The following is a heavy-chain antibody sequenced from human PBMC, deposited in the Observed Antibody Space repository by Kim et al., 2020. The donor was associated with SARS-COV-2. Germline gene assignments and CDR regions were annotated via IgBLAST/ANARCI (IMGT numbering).Heavy chain of an antibody. V-gene: IGHV3-23*01. J-gene: IGHJ4*02. CDR2: ISGSVDRT. CDR3: AKDVTWSAAGTGGYFDY. Sequence: GGSLRLSCTASGFTFTNFAMNWVRQAPGKGLEWVSGISGSVDRTYYADSVKGRFTISRDNSKNTLYLQMNSLRAEDTAMYYCAKDVTWSAAGTGGYFDYGGEGTLVTLPA. CDR1: GFTFTNFA. D-gene: IGHD6-13*01.